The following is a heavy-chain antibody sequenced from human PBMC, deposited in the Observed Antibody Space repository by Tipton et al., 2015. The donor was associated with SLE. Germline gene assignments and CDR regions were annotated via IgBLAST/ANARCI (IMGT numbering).Heavy chain of an antibody. J-gene: IGHJ4*02. V-gene: IGHV4-38-2*02. CDR3: ASGVEGGGFDY. CDR2: FYHSGST. CDR1: GYSISSGYY. D-gene: IGHD1-1*01. Sequence: TLSLTCTVSGYSISSGYYWGWIRQPPGKGLEWIGRFYHSGSTYYNPSLKSRVTISVDTSKNQFSLKLSSVTAADTAVYYCASGVEGGGFDYWGQGTLVTVSS.